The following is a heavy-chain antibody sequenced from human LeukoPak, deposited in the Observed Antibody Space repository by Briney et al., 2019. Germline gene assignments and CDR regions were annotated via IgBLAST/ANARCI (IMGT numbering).Heavy chain of an antibody. D-gene: IGHD2-21*02. Sequence: GASVKVSCKASGYTFTSYGISWVRQAPGQGLEWMGWTSAYNGNTNYAQKVQGRVTMTTDTSTSTAYMELRNLRSDDTAVYYCARSEKAYCGGVCDNYHMDVWGRGTTVTVSS. J-gene: IGHJ6*03. CDR1: GYTFTSYG. CDR2: TSAYNGNT. CDR3: ARSEKAYCGGVCDNYHMDV. V-gene: IGHV1-18*01.